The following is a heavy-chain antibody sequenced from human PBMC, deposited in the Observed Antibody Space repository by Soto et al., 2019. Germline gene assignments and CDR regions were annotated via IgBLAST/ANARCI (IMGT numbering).Heavy chain of an antibody. Sequence: SETLSLTCTVSGGSISSYYWSWIRQPPGKGLEWIGYIYYSGSTNYNPSLKSRVTISVDTSKNQFSLKLSSVTAADTAVYYCARDRRGYDILTGYRYSWFDPWGQGTLVTVSS. V-gene: IGHV4-59*01. CDR1: GGSISSYY. D-gene: IGHD3-9*01. CDR2: IYYSGST. CDR3: ARDRRGYDILTGYRYSWFDP. J-gene: IGHJ5*02.